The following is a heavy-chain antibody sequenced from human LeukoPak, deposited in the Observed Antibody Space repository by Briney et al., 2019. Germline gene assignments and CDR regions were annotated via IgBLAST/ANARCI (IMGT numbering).Heavy chain of an antibody. J-gene: IGHJ4*02. CDR1: GFTVSSNY. D-gene: IGHD3-10*01. V-gene: IGHV3-66*01. CDR2: IYSGGST. CDR3: ANVAFYYSSGTYV. Sequence: GGSLRLSCAASGFTVSSNYMSWVRQAPGKGLEWVSVIYSGGSTYYADSVKGRFTISRDNSKNTLYLQMNSLRAEDTAVYHCANVAFYYSSGTYVWGQGTLVTVSS.